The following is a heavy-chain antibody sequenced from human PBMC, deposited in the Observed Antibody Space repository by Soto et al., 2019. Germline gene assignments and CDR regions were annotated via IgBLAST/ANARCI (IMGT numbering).Heavy chain of an antibody. CDR2: TYYRSKWYN. Sequence: SQTLSLTCAISGDSVSSNSAAWNWIRQSPSRGLEWLGRTYYRSKWYNDYAVSVKSRITNNPDTSKNQFSLQLNSVTPEDTAVYYCATEGPLYCTNGVCLGYYGMDVWGQGTTVTVSS. V-gene: IGHV6-1*01. J-gene: IGHJ6*02. CDR3: ATEGPLYCTNGVCLGYYGMDV. D-gene: IGHD2-8*01. CDR1: GDSVSSNSAA.